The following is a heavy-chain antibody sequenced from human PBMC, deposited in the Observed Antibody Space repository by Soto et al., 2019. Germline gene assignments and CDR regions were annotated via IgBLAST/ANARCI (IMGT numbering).Heavy chain of an antibody. J-gene: IGHJ6*02. D-gene: IGHD2-2*01. CDR3: ARLVVVPAANYYYYGMDV. CDR2: IDWDDDK. Sequence: SGPTLVNPTQTLTLTCTFSGFSLSTSGMCVSWIRQPPGKALEWLALIDWDDDKYYSTSLKTRLTISKDTSKNQVVLTMTNMDPVDTATYYCARLVVVPAANYYYYGMDVWGQGTTVTVS. CDR1: GFSLSTSGMC. V-gene: IGHV2-70*01.